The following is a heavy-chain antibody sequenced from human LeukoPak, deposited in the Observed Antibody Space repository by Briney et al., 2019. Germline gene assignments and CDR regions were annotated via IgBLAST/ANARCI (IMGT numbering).Heavy chain of an antibody. CDR3: ARDPSPYSGSYYFDY. CDR1: GYTFTSYA. J-gene: IGHJ4*02. D-gene: IGHD1-26*01. V-gene: IGHV1-3*01. Sequence: ASVKVSCKASGYTFTSYAMHWVRQAPGQRLGWMGWINAGNGNTKYSQKFQGRVTITRDTSASTAYMELSSLRSEDTAVYYCARDPSPYSGSYYFDYWGQGTLVTVSS. CDR2: INAGNGNT.